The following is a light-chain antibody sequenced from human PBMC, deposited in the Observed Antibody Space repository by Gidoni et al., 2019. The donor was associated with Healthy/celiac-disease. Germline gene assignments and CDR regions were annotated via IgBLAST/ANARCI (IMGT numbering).Light chain of an antibody. CDR2: AAS. J-gene: IGKJ1*01. V-gene: IGKV1-39*01. Sequence: IPLTQSPSSLSASVGDRVTITCRASQSISSYLNWYQQKPGKAPKLLIYAASSLQSGVPSRLRGSGAGTDLTIKIRSLQPEDFATYDCQQSYSTPRTFGQGTKVEIK. CDR1: QSISSY. CDR3: QQSYSTPRT.